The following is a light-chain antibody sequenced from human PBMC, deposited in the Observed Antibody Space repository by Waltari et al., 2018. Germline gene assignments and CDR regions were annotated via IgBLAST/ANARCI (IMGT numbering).Light chain of an antibody. CDR1: QSVSSY. CDR3: QQRSNWPKT. V-gene: IGKV3-11*01. Sequence: EIVLTQSPATLSLSPGERATLSCRASQSVSSYLAWYQQKPGQAPRLLIYDASNRATTIPARFSGSVSGTDFTLTISSLEPEDFAVYYCQQRSNWPKTFGQGTKVEIK. J-gene: IGKJ1*01. CDR2: DAS.